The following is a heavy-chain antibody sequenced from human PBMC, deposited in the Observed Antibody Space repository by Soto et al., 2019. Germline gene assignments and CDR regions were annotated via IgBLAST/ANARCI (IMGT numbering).Heavy chain of an antibody. CDR1: GGSISSGGYY. V-gene: IGHV4-31*03. CDR3: ARDKGYDSSGYYALDY. J-gene: IGHJ4*02. CDR2: IYYSGST. D-gene: IGHD3-22*01. Sequence: SETLSLTCTVSGGSISSGGYYWSWIRQHPGKGLEWIGYIYYSGSTYYNPSLKSRVTISVDTSKNQFSLKLSSVTAADTAVYYCARDKGYDSSGYYALDYWGQGTLVTVSS.